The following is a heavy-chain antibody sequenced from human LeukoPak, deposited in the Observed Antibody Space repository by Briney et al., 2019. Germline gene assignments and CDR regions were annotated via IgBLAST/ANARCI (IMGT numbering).Heavy chain of an antibody. CDR1: GFTFSTYA. V-gene: IGHV3-30*11. J-gene: IGHJ4*02. CDR2: ISYDGSIK. Sequence: PGRSLRLSCAASGFTFSTYAMHWVRQAPGKGLEWVAVISYDGSIKYYADSVKGRFTISRDNSKNTLYLQMNSLTSEDTAVYFCARAEWYTWNLDYWGQGTLVTVSS. CDR3: ARAEWYTWNLDY. D-gene: IGHD1-1*01.